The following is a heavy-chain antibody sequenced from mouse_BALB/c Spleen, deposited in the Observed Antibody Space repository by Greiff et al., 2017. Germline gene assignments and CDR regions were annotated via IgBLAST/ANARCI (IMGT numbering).Heavy chain of an antibody. CDR1: GFNIKDTY. CDR2: IDPANGNT. D-gene: IGHD4-1*01. V-gene: IGHV14-3*02. J-gene: IGHJ3*01. CDR3: AYLTGTGAWFAY. Sequence: EVQLVESGAELVKPGASVKLSCTASGFNIKDTYMHWVKQRPEQGLEWIGRIDPANGNTKYDPKFQGKATITADTSSNTAYLQLSSLTSEDTAVYYCAYLTGTGAWFAYWGQGTLVTVSA.